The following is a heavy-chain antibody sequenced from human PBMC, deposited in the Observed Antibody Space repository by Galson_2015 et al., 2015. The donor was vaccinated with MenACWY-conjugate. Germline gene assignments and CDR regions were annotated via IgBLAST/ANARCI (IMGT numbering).Heavy chain of an antibody. CDR1: GYTFTSYG. CDR2: ISAYNGNT. D-gene: IGHD5-12*01. CDR3: ARWLPGTFDAFDM. V-gene: IGHV1-18*01. J-gene: IGHJ3*02. Sequence: SVKVSCKASGYTFTSYGITWVRQAPGQGLECMGWISAYNGNTNYAQKLQGRVTMTTDTSTSTAYMELRSLRSDDTAVYYCARWLPGTFDAFDMWGQGTMVTVSS.